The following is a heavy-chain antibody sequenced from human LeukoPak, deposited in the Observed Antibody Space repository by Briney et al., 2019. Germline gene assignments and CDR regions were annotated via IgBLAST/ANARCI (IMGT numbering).Heavy chain of an antibody. CDR1: GGTFSSYA. J-gene: IGHJ4*02. V-gene: IGHV1-69*05. CDR2: IIPIFGTA. D-gene: IGHD5-18*01. Sequence: SVKVSCKACGGTFSSYAISWVRQAPGQGLEWMGRIIPIFGTANYAQKFQGRVTITTDESTSTAYMELSSLRSEDTAVYYCARGGYSYGTSFDYWGQGTLVTVSS. CDR3: ARGGYSYGTSFDY.